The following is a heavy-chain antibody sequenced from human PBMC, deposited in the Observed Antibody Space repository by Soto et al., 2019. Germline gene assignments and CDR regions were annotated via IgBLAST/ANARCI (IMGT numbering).Heavy chain of an antibody. Sequence: EVQLVESGGGLVQPGGSLRLSCAASGFPLSRYDMDWVRQATGKGLEWVSTIGTDGDTYFPDSVKCRFTISRENAKNSLYLQMNGLRAEDTAVYYCARVNKVAAAGSYYYAMDVWGQGTTVTVSS. CDR3: ARVNKVAAAGSYYYAMDV. CDR2: IGTDGDT. J-gene: IGHJ6*02. CDR1: GFPLSRYD. V-gene: IGHV3-13*01. D-gene: IGHD6-13*01.